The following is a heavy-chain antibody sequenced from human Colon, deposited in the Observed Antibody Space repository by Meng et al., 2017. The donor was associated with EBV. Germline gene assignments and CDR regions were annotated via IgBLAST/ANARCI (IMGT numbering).Heavy chain of an antibody. CDR2: IYRGGGT. Sequence: HVQLREESPGLVEPSGALSLSCCVSGGSISTSDWWSWVRQPPGKGLGWIGEIYRGGGTNYNPSFKSRVTISVDTSNNHFSLKLSYVTAADTAVYYCARVRVIPAAVGFDYWGQGTLVTVSS. CDR3: ARVRVIPAAVGFDY. CDR1: GGSISTSDW. D-gene: IGHD2-2*01. J-gene: IGHJ4*02. V-gene: IGHV4-4*02.